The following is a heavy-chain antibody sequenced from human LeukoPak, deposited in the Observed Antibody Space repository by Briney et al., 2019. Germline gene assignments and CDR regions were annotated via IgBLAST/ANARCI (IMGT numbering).Heavy chain of an antibody. CDR1: GFTFGSYW. CDR3: GRPLQLGNYYYALDV. D-gene: IGHD7-27*01. CDR2: INNGGTNT. V-gene: IGHV3-74*01. J-gene: IGHJ6*02. Sequence: GGSLRLSCAASGFTFGSYWMHWVRQAPGKGLVWVSRINNGGTNTTYADSVKGRFTISRDNAKNTLYLQMNSLRAEDTAVYYCGRPLQLGNYYYALDVWGQGTTVTVSS.